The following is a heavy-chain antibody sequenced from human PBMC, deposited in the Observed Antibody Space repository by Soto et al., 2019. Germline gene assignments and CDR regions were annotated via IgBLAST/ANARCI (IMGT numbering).Heavy chain of an antibody. Sequence: QVQLQQWGARLLKSSETLSLTCAVYGGSFRGYYWNWIRQPPGKGLEWIGEINHSGSTNYSPSLKIRVTISVDTSKNQFSLKLSSVTAADTAVYYCAKLAVAGRDPLDYWGQGTLVTVSS. J-gene: IGHJ4*02. CDR3: AKLAVAGRDPLDY. V-gene: IGHV4-34*01. CDR2: INHSGST. CDR1: GGSFRGYY. D-gene: IGHD6-19*01.